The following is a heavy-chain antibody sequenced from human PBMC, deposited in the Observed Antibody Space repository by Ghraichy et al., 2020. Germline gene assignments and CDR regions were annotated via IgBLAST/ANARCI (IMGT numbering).Heavy chain of an antibody. D-gene: IGHD2-2*01. CDR2: ISSSSATI. CDR1: GFTFSSYN. CDR3: VSSVVGRPFDY. Sequence: GSLRLSCAASGFTFSSYNFHWVRQAPEGGLEWLSFISSSSATIYYAASVRGRFTISRDNAKNSLYLQMNSLRAEDTAVYYCVSSVVGRPFDYWGQGALVTVSS. J-gene: IGHJ4*02. V-gene: IGHV3-48*01.